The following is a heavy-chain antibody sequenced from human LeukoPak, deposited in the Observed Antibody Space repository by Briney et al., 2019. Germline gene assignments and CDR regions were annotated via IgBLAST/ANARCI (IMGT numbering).Heavy chain of an antibody. Sequence: TSETLSLTCTVSGVSISSSSYYWGWIRQPPGKGLEWIASIYYSGSTYYNPSLKSRVTISVDTSKNQFSLKLSSVTAADTAVYYCATQNRYCTGGSFLNWFDPWGQGTLVTVSS. CDR2: IYYSGST. CDR3: ATQNRYCTGGSFLNWFDP. D-gene: IGHD2-15*01. CDR1: GVSISSSSYY. J-gene: IGHJ5*02. V-gene: IGHV4-39*01.